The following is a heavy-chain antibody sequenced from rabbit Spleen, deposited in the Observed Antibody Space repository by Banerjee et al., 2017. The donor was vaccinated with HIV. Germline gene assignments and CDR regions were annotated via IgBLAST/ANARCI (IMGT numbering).Heavy chain of an antibody. J-gene: IGHJ4*01. Sequence: QEQLVESGGGLVQPEGSLTLTCTASGFSFSNNYYICWVRQAPGKGLEWIGCIVTGSGTTYYASWAKGRFTISKTSSTKVTLQMTSLTAADRAIYFCARDLVGVIGWNFYLWGPGTLVTVS. D-gene: IGHD1-1*01. CDR2: IVTGSGTT. CDR3: ARDLVGVIGWNFYL. V-gene: IGHV1S45*01. CDR1: GFSFSNNYY.